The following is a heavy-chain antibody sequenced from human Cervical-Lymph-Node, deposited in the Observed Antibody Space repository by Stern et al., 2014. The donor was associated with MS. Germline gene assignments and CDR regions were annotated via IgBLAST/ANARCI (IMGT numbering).Heavy chain of an antibody. Sequence: VQLVESGPGLVKPSETLSLTCSVSGGSIGNYYWSWIRQPPGQGLGWICFIFNTGSTNYNPSLKGRVTIAIDMSKNQFSLGLNSVTAADTAVYYCARGGASSKWRDPWGQGSLVTVSS. J-gene: IGHJ5*02. V-gene: IGHV4-59*01. CDR1: GGSIGNYY. CDR2: IFNTGST. CDR3: ARGGASSKWRDP. D-gene: IGHD2-2*01.